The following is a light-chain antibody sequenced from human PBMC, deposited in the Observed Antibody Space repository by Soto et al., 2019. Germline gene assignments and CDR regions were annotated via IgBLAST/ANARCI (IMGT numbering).Light chain of an antibody. CDR1: SSDVGSYNL. CDR3: CPYAGSSTLYV. V-gene: IGLV2-23*01. CDR2: EGS. J-gene: IGLJ1*01. Sequence: QSVLTQPASVSGSPGQSITISCTATSSDVGSYNLVSWYQQHPGKAPKLMIYEGSKRPSGVSNRFSGSKSGDTASLTISGLQAEDEADYYCCPYAGSSTLYVFGTGTKLTVL.